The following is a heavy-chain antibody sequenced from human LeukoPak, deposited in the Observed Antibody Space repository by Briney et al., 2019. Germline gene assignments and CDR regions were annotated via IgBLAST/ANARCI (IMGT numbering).Heavy chain of an antibody. Sequence: SQTLSLTCAVSGGSISSGGYSWSWIRQPPGKGLEWIGYIYHSGSTYCNPSLKSRVTISVDRSKNQFSLKLSSVTAADTAVYYCASQCSSSWYYFDYWGQGTLVTVSS. V-gene: IGHV4-30-2*01. D-gene: IGHD6-13*01. CDR3: ASQCSSSWYYFDY. J-gene: IGHJ4*02. CDR1: GGSISSGGYS. CDR2: IYHSGST.